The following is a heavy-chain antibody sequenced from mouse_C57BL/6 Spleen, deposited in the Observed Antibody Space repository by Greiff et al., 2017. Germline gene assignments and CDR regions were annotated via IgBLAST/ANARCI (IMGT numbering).Heavy chain of an antibody. Sequence: QVQLQQSGAELVRPGTSVKMSCKASGYTFTNYWIGWAKQRPGHGLEWIGDIYPGGGYTNYNEKFKGKATLTADKSSSTAYMQFSSLASEDSAIYYCARSDYGSSWFAYWGQGTLVTVSA. CDR3: ARSDYGSSWFAY. CDR2: IYPGGGYT. J-gene: IGHJ3*01. D-gene: IGHD1-1*01. V-gene: IGHV1-63*01. CDR1: GYTFTNYW.